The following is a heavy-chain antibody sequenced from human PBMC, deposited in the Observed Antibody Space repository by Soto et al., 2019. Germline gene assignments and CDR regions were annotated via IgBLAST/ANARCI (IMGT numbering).Heavy chain of an antibody. Sequence: QPGGSLRLACEVSGVNCGCYCLPWVRQAPGKGLEWVAVIGFDGKNENYGDSVKGRFTVSRDNSRNTLYLQMNSLRVEDTAVYFCAREIGYSSTWPAYWGQGTLVTVSS. V-gene: IGHV3-33*01. J-gene: IGHJ4*02. D-gene: IGHD6-13*01. CDR1: GVNCGCYC. CDR2: IGFDGKNE. CDR3: AREIGYSSTWPAY.